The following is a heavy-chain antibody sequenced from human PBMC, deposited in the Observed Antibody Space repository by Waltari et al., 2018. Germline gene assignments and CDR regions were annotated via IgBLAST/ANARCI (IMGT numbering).Heavy chain of an antibody. V-gene: IGHV3-43*01. CDR2: ISWDGCST. CDR1: GFTFDDYT. D-gene: IGHD3-3*01. J-gene: IGHJ6*03. CDR3: AKDFVGVVTGDYYMDV. Sequence: EVQLVESGGVVVQPGGSLRLSCAASGFTFDDYTMHWVRQAPGKGLELVSLISWDGCSTYYSDSVKGRFPISRDNSKNSLYLQMNSLRTEDTALYYCAKDFVGVVTGDYYMDVWGKGTTVTISS.